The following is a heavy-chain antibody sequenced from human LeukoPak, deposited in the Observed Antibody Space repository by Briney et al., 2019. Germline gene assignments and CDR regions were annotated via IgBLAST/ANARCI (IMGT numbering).Heavy chain of an antibody. V-gene: IGHV4-34*01. CDR3: ARRRRVITFGGVIAHDAFDI. CDR1: GGSFSGYN. J-gene: IGHJ3*02. CDR2: INHSGST. Sequence: PSETLSLTCAVYGGSFSGYNWSWIRQPPGKGLEWIGEINHSGSTNYNPSLKSRVAISVDTSKNQFSLKLSSVTAADTAVYYCARRRRVITFGGVIAHDAFDIWGQGTMVTVSS. D-gene: IGHD3-16*02.